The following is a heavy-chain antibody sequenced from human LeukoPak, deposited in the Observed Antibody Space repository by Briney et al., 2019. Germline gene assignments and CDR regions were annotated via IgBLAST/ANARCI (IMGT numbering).Heavy chain of an antibody. CDR2: ISAYNGNT. V-gene: IGHV1-18*04. J-gene: IGHJ4*02. CDR3: ASNGGWYRGLDY. CDR1: GYTFTSYG. Sequence: ASVKVSCKASGYTFTSYGISGVRQAPGQGLEWMGWISAYNGNTNYAQKLQGRVTMTTDTSTSPAYMELRRLRSDATAVYYCASNGGWYRGLDYWGQGTLVTVSS. D-gene: IGHD6-19*01.